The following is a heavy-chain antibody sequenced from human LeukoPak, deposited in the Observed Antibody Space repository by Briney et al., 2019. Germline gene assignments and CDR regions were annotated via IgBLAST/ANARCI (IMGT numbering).Heavy chain of an antibody. CDR2: IIPILGIA. V-gene: IGHV1-69*04. Sequence: SVKVSCKASGGPFSSYAISWVRQAPGQGLEWMGRIIPILGIANYAQKFQGRVTITADKSTSTAYMELSSLRSEDTAVYYCVPYCGGDCYYRFDYWGQGTLVTVSS. J-gene: IGHJ4*02. CDR3: VPYCGGDCYYRFDY. D-gene: IGHD2-21*02. CDR1: GGPFSSYA.